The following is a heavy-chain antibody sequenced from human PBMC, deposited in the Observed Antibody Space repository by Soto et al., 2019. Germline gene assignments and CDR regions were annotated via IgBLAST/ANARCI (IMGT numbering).Heavy chain of an antibody. V-gene: IGHV4-4*07. J-gene: IGHJ4*02. D-gene: IGHD3-22*01. CDR2: IFTSGSA. CDR3: ARVRYYDSSGYVDN. CDR1: GGSMNDYY. Sequence: PSETLSLTCTVSGGSMNDYYWSWIRQPAGKGLEWIGRIFTSGSAYYNPSLRSRVTISVDTSKSEFFLKLASVTAADTAVYFCARVRYYDSSGYVDNWGQGTLVTVS.